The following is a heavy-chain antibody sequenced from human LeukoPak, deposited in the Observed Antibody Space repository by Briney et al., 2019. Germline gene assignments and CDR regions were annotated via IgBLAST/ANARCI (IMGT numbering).Heavy chain of an antibody. CDR3: ARRLGNGWTFDY. J-gene: IGHJ4*02. CDR1: GYTLTELS. CDR2: IYPGDSDT. V-gene: IGHV5-51*01. D-gene: IGHD6-19*01. Sequence: ASVKVSCKVSGYTLTELSMHWVRQMPGKGLEWMGIIYPGDSDTRYSPSFQGQVTISADKSITTAYLQWSSLKASDTAMYYCARRLGNGWTFDYWGQGTLVTVSS.